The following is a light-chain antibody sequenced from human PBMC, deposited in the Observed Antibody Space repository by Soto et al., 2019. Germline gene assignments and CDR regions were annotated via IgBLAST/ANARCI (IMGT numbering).Light chain of an antibody. CDR3: QSYDTSLSGSV. CDR2: LNN. J-gene: IGLJ2*01. CDR1: SSNIGSIYD. Sequence: QSVLTQPPSVSGAPGQRVTISCTGSSSNIGSIYDVHWYQQLPGAAPRLLIYLNNRRPSGVPDRFSGSKSGASASLAITGLQAEDEADYYCQSYDTSLSGSVFGGGTQLTVL. V-gene: IGLV1-40*01.